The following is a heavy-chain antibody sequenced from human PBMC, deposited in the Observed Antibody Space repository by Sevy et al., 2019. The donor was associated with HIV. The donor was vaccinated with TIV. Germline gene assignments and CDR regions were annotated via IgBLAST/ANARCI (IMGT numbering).Heavy chain of an antibody. CDR3: ATESLGSPYYYYGMDV. V-gene: IGHV1-24*01. D-gene: IGHD7-27*01. Sequence: ASVKVSCKASGYTLTELSMHWVRQAPGKGLEWMGGFDPEDGETIYAQKFQGRVTMTEDTSTDTAYMELSSLRSEDTAVYYCATESLGSPYYYYGMDVWGQGTTVTVSS. CDR1: GYTLTELS. CDR2: FDPEDGET. J-gene: IGHJ6*02.